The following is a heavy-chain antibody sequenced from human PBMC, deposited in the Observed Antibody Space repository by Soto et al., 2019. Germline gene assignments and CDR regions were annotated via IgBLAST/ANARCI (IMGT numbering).Heavy chain of an antibody. CDR2: SNEGSGNT. CDR3: ARDDRTISGAVTLDY. Sequence: QVQLVQSGPEVKRPGASVRISCRTAGYSFKNYAIHWVRQAPGKKLEWMGWSNEGSGNTRYSRKFQGRMTIARGTSASTSYLDLRSLTSEDTAVYFCARDDRTISGAVTLDYWGPGTLVTVSS. CDR1: GYSFKNYA. J-gene: IGHJ4*01. V-gene: IGHV1-3*01. D-gene: IGHD3-3*02.